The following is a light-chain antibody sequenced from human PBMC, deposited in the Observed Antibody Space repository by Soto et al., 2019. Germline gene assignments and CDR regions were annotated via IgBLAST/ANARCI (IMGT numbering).Light chain of an antibody. CDR2: GAS. V-gene: IGKV1-33*01. J-gene: IGKJ2*01. Sequence: DIQVTQSPSSLSASVGDRVTITCQASQDISRYLDWYQQKPGQAPKVLIYGASNLIRGVSSRFSGSGSGTHFTFTITSLQPEDFATYYCQQYHALPYTFGQGTKLDI. CDR1: QDISRY. CDR3: QQYHALPYT.